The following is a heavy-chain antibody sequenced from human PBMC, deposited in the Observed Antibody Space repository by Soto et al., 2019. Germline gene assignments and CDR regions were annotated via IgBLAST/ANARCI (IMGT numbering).Heavy chain of an antibody. J-gene: IGHJ4*02. CDR3: ARGSSGWYDY. V-gene: IGHV1-8*01. CDR2: LNPNSGNS. CDR1: GYTFTSYD. D-gene: IGHD6-19*01. Sequence: QVQLVQSGAEVKKPGASVKVSCKASGYTFTSYDINWVRQATGQGLEWMAWLNPNSGNSGYAQKFQGRVTMTRDTSISTVYMELSSLRSEDTAVYYCARGSSGWYDYWGQGTLITVPS.